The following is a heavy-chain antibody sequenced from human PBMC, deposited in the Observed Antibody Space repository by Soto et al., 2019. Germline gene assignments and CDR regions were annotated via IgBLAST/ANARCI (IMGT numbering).Heavy chain of an antibody. CDR1: GGTFSSHT. D-gene: IGHD3-22*01. CDR3: VRGRGHDSNDAYYAY. V-gene: IGHV1-69*01. J-gene: IGHJ4*02. Sequence: QVQLVQSGAEVRKPGSSVKVSCKASGGTFSSHTISWVRQAPGQGLEWMGGVIPMFGTANYAEKFQGRVTIIADESTSTVYLELSSLRSEDTAMYYCVRGRGHDSNDAYYAYWGQGTQVIVSS. CDR2: VIPMFGTA.